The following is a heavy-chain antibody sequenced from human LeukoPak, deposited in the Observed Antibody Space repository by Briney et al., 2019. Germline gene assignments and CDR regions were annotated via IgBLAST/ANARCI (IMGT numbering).Heavy chain of an antibody. V-gene: IGHV3-23*01. CDR3: AKDLWFGELMMSPFDY. Sequence: GGSLRLSCAASGFTFSSYAMSWVRQAPGKGLEWVSAISGSGGSTYYAASVKGRFTISRDNSKNTLYLQMNSLRAEDTAVYYCAKDLWFGELMMSPFDYWGQGTLVTVSS. D-gene: IGHD3-10*01. CDR2: ISGSGGST. CDR1: GFTFSSYA. J-gene: IGHJ4*02.